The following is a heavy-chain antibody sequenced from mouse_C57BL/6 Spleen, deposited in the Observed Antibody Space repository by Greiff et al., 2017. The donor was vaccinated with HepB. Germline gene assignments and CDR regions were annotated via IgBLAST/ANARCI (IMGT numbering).Heavy chain of an antibody. J-gene: IGHJ3*01. V-gene: IGHV3-6*01. CDR2: ISYDGSN. D-gene: IGHD2-3*01. CDR1: GYSITSGYY. Sequence: EVQVVETGPGLVKPSQSLSLTCSVTGYSITSGYYWNWIRQFPGNKLEWMGYISYDGSNNYNPSLKNRISITRDTSKNQFFLKLNSVTTEDTATYYCAMMVTKRAWFAYWGQGTLVTVSA. CDR3: AMMVTKRAWFAY.